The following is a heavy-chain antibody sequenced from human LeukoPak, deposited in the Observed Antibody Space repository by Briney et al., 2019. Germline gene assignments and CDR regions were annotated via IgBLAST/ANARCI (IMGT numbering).Heavy chain of an antibody. CDR2: IGATGRDT. Sequence: GGSLRLSCVASGFTFETSTMNWVRQAPGKGLEWISSIGATGRDTYYAGSVRGRFTISRDNAKNSLFLKMNSLRIEDTAVYYCVRGDTRDYWGQGTLLTVSS. D-gene: IGHD2-2*01. CDR3: VRGDTRDY. CDR1: GFTFETST. J-gene: IGHJ4*02. V-gene: IGHV3-21*01.